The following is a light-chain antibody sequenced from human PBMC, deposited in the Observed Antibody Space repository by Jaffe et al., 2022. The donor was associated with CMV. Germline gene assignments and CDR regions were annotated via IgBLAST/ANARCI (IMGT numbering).Light chain of an antibody. CDR2: ATT. CDR3: QQSYKIPHT. V-gene: IGKV1-39*01. J-gene: IGKJ4*01. CDR1: QSTSNY. Sequence: DIQMTQSPSSLSASVGDRVTITCRASQSTSNYLNWYRQKPGKVPELLIYATTTLQSGVPSRFSGSGSGTDFTLTISSLQPEDFATYYCQQSYKIPHTFGGGTKVESK.